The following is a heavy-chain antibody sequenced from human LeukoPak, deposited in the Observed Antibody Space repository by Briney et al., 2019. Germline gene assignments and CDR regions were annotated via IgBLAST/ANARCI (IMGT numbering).Heavy chain of an antibody. D-gene: IGHD1-1*01. V-gene: IGHV3-23*01. J-gene: IGHJ4*02. CDR1: GFTFSSYA. CDR2: ISGSGGST. CDR3: AKVRTGTTTYFDY. Sequence: GGSLRVSCAASGFTFSSYAMTWVRQAPGKGLEWVSAISGSGGSTYYADSVKGRYTISRDNSQSTLYLQMNSLRAEDTAVYYCAKVRTGTTTYFDYWGQGTLVTVSS.